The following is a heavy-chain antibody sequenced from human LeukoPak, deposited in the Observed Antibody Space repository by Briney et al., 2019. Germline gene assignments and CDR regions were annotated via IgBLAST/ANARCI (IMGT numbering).Heavy chain of an antibody. CDR1: GFTFNSYA. CDR3: ARDPNGDYIGAFEY. Sequence: GGSLRLSCAASGFTFNSYAMYWVRQAPGKGLEWISGIFGSGGSPHYADSVKGRFTISRDNSQEIVYLQLDSLRVEDTAQYFCARDPNGDYIGAFEYWGQGTGVTVSS. CDR2: IFGSGGSP. J-gene: IGHJ4*03. V-gene: IGHV3-23*01. D-gene: IGHD4-17*01.